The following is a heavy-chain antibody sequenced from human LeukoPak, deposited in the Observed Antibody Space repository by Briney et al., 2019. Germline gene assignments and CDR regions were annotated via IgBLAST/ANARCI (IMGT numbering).Heavy chain of an antibody. V-gene: IGHV1-2*02. J-gene: IGHJ6*02. CDR2: NNLNTGDT. CDR1: GYTFTCHY. CDR3: ARGHLLYYSYGMDV. Sequence: ASVKVSCKASGYTFTCHYMHWVRQAPGQGLEWMGWNNLNTGDTNYVQRFQGRVTMTRDTSISTAYMDLSSLTSDDTAVYHCARGHLLYYSYGMDVWGRGTTVTVSS.